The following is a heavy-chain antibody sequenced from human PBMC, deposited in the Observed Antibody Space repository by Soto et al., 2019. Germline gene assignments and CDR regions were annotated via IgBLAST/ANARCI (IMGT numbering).Heavy chain of an antibody. CDR3: AKDLHWFAMDV. CDR1: GFTFSSYG. J-gene: IGHJ6*02. CDR2: ISYDGSNK. Sequence: PGGSLRLSCAASGFTFSSYGMHWVRQAPGKGLEWVAVISYDGSNKYYADSAKGRFTISRDNSMNTLYLQMNSLRADDTAIYYCAKDLHWFAMDVWGQRTTVTVSS. D-gene: IGHD3-10*01. V-gene: IGHV3-30*18.